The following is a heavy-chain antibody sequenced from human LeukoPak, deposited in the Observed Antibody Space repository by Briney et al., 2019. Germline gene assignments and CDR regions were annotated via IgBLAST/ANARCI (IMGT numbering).Heavy chain of an antibody. CDR3: ARAMVRGVTIDY. CDR1: GYSISSGYF. V-gene: IGHV4-38-2*02. J-gene: IGHJ4*02. Sequence: SETLSLTCTVSGYSISSGYFWGWIRQPPGKGLEWIESIYHSGSTSYNPSLKSRVTISVDTTKNQFSLKLSSVTAADTAVYYCARAMVRGVTIDYWGQGTLVTVSS. D-gene: IGHD3-10*01. CDR2: IYHSGST.